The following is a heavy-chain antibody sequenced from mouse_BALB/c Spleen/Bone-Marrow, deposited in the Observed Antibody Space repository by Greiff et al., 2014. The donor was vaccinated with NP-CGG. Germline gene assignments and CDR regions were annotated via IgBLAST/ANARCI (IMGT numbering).Heavy chain of an antibody. CDR1: GYTFTDYE. D-gene: IGHD2-1*01. J-gene: IGHJ4*01. V-gene: IGHV1-15*01. Sequence: VQLQQSGAELVRPGASVALSCKASGYTFTDYEMHWVKQTPVHGLEWIGAIDPETGGTAYNQKFKGKATLTADKSSSTAYMELRSLTSEDSAVYYCTRSLYGNYGMDFWGQGTPVTVSS. CDR3: TRSLYGNYGMDF. CDR2: IDPETGGT.